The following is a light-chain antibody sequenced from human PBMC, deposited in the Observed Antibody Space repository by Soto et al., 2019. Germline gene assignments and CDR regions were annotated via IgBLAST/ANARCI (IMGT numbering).Light chain of an antibody. Sequence: EIVLTQSPGTLSLSPGERATLSCRASQSVSTRSLAWYQQKPGQAPRLLISGASSRAADIPDRFSGSGSGTDFTLTISSLEPEDFAVYYCQQRSNWPPITFGQGTRWR. V-gene: IGKV3D-20*02. CDR2: GAS. CDR1: QSVSTRS. CDR3: QQRSNWPPIT. J-gene: IGKJ5*01.